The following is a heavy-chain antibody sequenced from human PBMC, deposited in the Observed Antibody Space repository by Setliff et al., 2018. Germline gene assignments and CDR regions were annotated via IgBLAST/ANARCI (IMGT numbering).Heavy chain of an antibody. D-gene: IGHD1-1*01. Sequence: SETLSLTCTVSGASLNSGTYYWGWIRQPPGKGLEWIGRIYYRGDTYHNASLKGRLTISVDTAQNQFSLRPTSVTAADTAVYYCARTGTYRYFDYWGQGALVTVSS. V-gene: IGHV4-39*01. CDR3: ARTGTYRYFDY. J-gene: IGHJ4*02. CDR1: GASLNSGTYY. CDR2: IYYRGDT.